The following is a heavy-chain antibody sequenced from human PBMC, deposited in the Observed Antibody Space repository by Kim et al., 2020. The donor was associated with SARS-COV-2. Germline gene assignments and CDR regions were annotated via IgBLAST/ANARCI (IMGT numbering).Heavy chain of an antibody. V-gene: IGHV3-49*02. CDR3: TRDPLPYYYGSGSYFGY. Sequence: VKGRFTISRDDSKSIAYLQMNSLKTEDTAVYYCTRDPLPYYYGSGSYFGYWGQGTLVTVSS. J-gene: IGHJ4*02. D-gene: IGHD3-10*01.